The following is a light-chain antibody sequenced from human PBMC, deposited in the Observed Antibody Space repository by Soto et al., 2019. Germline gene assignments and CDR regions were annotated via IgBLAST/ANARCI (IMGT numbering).Light chain of an antibody. CDR2: EVT. Sequence: QSVLTQPPSASGSPVQSVAISCTGTSSDVGGYDYVSWYQQHPGKAPKLMIYEVTKRPSGVPDRFSGSKSGNTASLTVSGLQAEDEADYYCSSYGGNNNLLFGGGTKVTVL. CDR1: SSDVGGYDY. V-gene: IGLV2-8*01. J-gene: IGLJ2*01. CDR3: SSYGGNNNLL.